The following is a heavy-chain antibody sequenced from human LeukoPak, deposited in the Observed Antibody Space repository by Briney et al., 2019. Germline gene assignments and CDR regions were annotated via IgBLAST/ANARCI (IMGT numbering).Heavy chain of an antibody. CDR3: ARNTPEYYYGSAPVDP. Sequence: GASVKVSCKASGYTFTSYYMHWVRQAPGQGLEWMGIINPSGGSTSYAQKFQGRVTMTRDTSTSTVYMELSSLRSEDTAVYYCARNTPEYYYGSAPVDPWGQGTLVTVSS. CDR2: INPSGGST. J-gene: IGHJ5*02. CDR1: GYTFTSYY. V-gene: IGHV1-46*01. D-gene: IGHD3-10*01.